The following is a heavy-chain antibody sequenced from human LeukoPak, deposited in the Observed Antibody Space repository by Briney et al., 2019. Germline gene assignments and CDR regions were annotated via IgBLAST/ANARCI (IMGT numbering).Heavy chain of an antibody. D-gene: IGHD2-15*01. CDR2: ISYDGSNK. J-gene: IGHJ4*02. CDR1: GFTFSSYA. CDR3: ARGYCSGGSCYDY. V-gene: IGHV3-30-3*01. Sequence: PGGSLRLSCAASGFTFSSYAMHWVRQAPGKGLEWVALISYDGSNKYYADSVKGRFTISRDNSKNTLYLQMNSLRAEDTAVYYCARGYCSGGSCYDYWGQGTLVTVYS.